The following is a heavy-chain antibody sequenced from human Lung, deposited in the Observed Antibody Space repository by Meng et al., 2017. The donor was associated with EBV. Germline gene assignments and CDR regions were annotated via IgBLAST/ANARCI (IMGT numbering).Heavy chain of an antibody. V-gene: IGHV2-5*02. J-gene: IGHJ4*02. Sequence: QIPLKESGPTLVKPTQTLPLTCTFPWFSLNTRGVGVGWIRQPPGKALEWLAVIYWDEDNRYSPSLKSRLTITKDTSKNHVVLTMTNMAPVDTATYLCAHLIAARPFDYWGQGTLVTVSS. CDR1: WFSLNTRGVG. CDR2: IYWDEDN. D-gene: IGHD6-6*01. CDR3: AHLIAARPFDY.